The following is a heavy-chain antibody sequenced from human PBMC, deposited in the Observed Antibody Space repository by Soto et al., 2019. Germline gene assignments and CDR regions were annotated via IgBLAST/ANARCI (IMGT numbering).Heavy chain of an antibody. V-gene: IGHV3-30-3*01. CDR2: TSYDGSNK. CDR3: ARRQDFDI. CDR1: GFSINNFA. J-gene: IGHJ3*02. Sequence: PGGSLRLSCTASGFSINNFAMHWVRQAPGKGLEWVAVTSYDGSNKYYADSVKGRFTISRDNSKNTLYVQMNSLRPEDTAVYHCARRQDFDIWGQGTMVTVSS.